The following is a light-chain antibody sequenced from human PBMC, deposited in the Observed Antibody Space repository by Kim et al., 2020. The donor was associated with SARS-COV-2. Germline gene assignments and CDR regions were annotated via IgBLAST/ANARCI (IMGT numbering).Light chain of an antibody. Sequence: EIVLTQSPGTLSLSPGERATLSCRASQSVSSIYLAWYQQKPGQAPRLLIYGASSRATGIPDRFSGSGSGTDFTLTISRLEPEDFAVYYCQQYGNSPITFGQGTRLEI. V-gene: IGKV3-20*01. CDR1: QSVSSIY. CDR2: GAS. J-gene: IGKJ5*01. CDR3: QQYGNSPIT.